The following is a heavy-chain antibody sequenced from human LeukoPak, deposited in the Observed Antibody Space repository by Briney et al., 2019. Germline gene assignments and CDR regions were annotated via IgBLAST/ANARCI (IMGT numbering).Heavy chain of an antibody. D-gene: IGHD2-2*01. CDR1: GYSISSGYY. V-gene: IGHV4-38-2*02. J-gene: IGHJ4*02. Sequence: SETLSLTCTVSGYSISSGYYWGWIRQPPGKGLEWIGSIYHSGSTYYNPSLKSRLTISVDTSKNQFPLKLSSVTAADTAVYYCARPYCSSTSCYFGNYFDYWGQGTLVTVSS. CDR2: IYHSGST. CDR3: ARPYCSSTSCYFGNYFDY.